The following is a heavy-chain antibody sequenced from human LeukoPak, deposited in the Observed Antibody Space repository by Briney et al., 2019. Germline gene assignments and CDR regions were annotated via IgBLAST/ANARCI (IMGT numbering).Heavy chain of an antibody. J-gene: IGHJ3*02. CDR1: GYSFTNYW. CDR2: IYPGDSDT. Sequence: GESLKISCRGSGYSFTNYWIGWVRQMPGKGLEWMGIIYPGDSDTRYSPSFQGQVTISADKSISTAYLQWSSLKASGTAMYYCARRTTIVVVPAAMDAFDIWGQGTMVTVSS. V-gene: IGHV5-51*01. D-gene: IGHD2-2*01. CDR3: ARRTTIVVVPAAMDAFDI.